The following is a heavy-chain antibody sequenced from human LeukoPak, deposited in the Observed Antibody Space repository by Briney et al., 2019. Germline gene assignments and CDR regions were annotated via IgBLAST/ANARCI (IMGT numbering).Heavy chain of an antibody. CDR1: GGSISSFY. V-gene: IGHV4-59*01. Sequence: SETLSLTCTVSGGSISSFYWSWIRQPPGKGLEWIGYISYSGNTNYNPSLKSRVTISVDTSKNQFSLKLSPVTAADTALYYCARRYCTSTSCYYFDYWGQGTLVTVSS. D-gene: IGHD2-2*01. CDR3: ARRYCTSTSCYYFDY. J-gene: IGHJ4*02. CDR2: ISYSGNT.